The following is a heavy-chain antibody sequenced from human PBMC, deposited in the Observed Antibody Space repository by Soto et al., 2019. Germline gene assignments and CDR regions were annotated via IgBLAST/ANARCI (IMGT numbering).Heavy chain of an antibody. J-gene: IGHJ5*02. D-gene: IGHD6-13*01. CDR1: GGSISSSSYY. CDR3: AGLIAAAGRRVDP. Sequence: SETLSLTCTVSGGSISSSSYYWGWIRQPPGKGLEWIGSIYYSGSTYYNPSLKSRVTISVDTSRNQFSLKLSSVTAADTAVYYCAGLIAAAGRRVDPWGQGTLVTVS. CDR2: IYYSGST. V-gene: IGHV4-39*01.